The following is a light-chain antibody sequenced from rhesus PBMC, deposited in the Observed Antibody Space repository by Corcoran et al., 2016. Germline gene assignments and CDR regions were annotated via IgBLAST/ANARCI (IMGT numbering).Light chain of an antibody. CDR2: VGS. CDR3: MQGTQLPYS. V-gene: IGKV2-90*01. Sequence: DIVMTQTPLSLPVTPGEPASISCRSSQSLLPRDGYTYLAWYLQKPGQSPPRLIYVGSKRASGVPVRFSGNGSCSDFTLKVSRVEAKDVGVYYCMQGTQLPYSFGQGTKVEIK. CDR1: QSLLPRDGYTY. J-gene: IGKJ2*01.